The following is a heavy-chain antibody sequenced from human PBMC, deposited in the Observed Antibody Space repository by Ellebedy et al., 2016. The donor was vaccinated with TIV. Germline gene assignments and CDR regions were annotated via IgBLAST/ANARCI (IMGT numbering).Heavy chain of an antibody. CDR3: ARGDRGGFDL. CDR1: GFTFSSYG. V-gene: IGHV3-30*03. Sequence: GESLKISXAASGFTFSSYGMHWVRQAPGKGLEWVAVISYEGSKKDYADSVKGRFSISRDNSKNTLYLQMNSLRPEDTAMYYCARGDRGGFDLWGQGTLVVVSS. CDR2: ISYEGSKK. J-gene: IGHJ4*02.